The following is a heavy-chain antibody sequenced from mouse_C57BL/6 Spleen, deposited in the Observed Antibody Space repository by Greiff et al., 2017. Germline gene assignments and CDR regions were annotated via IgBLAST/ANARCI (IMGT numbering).Heavy chain of an antibody. J-gene: IGHJ3*01. V-gene: IGHV1-52*01. CDR3: ARSHYYGSEGFAY. D-gene: IGHD1-1*01. CDR2: IDPSDSET. Sequence: QVQLKQPGAELVRPGSSVKLSCKASGYTFTSYWMHWVKQRPIQGLEWIGNIDPSDSETHYNQKFKDKATLTVDKSSSTAYMQLSSLTSEDSAVYYCARSHYYGSEGFAYWGQGTLVTVSA. CDR1: GYTFTSYW.